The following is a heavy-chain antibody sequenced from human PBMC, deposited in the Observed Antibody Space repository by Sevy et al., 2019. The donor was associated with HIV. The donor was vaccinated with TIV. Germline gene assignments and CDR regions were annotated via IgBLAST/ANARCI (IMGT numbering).Heavy chain of an antibody. CDR3: AGENAWGRGYS. CDR2: IYYNGHI. CDR1: GGSITSLY. Sequence: SETLSLTCTVFGGSITSLYWNWIRQPSGKGLEWIANIYYNGHINYNPSLKSRVTLSLDTSKNQFSLRLSPVTAADTAMYYCAGENAWGRGYSWGQGTLVTVSS. J-gene: IGHJ4*02. V-gene: IGHV4-59*08. D-gene: IGHD1-26*01.